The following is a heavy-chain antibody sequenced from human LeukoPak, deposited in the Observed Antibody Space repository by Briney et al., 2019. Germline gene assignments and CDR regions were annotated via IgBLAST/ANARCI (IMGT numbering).Heavy chain of an antibody. D-gene: IGHD3-10*01. CDR3: ARGTMVRGVISRFDP. Sequence: PGGSLRLSCAASGFTFSSYAMHWVRQAPGKGLEWVAVISYDGSNKYYADSVKGRFTISRDNSKNTLYLQMNSLRAEDTAVYYCARGTMVRGVISRFDPWGQGALVTVSS. V-gene: IGHV3-30*04. CDR2: ISYDGSNK. CDR1: GFTFSSYA. J-gene: IGHJ5*02.